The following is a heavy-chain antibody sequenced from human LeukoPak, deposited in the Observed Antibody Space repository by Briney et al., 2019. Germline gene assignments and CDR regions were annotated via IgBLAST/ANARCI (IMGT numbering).Heavy chain of an antibody. V-gene: IGHV3-53*01. CDR2: ILDTGIT. CDR1: GFSVSDTF. J-gene: IGHJ4*02. Sequence: GGSLRLSCAVSGFSVSDTFMTWVRQAPGKGLQWVSVILDTGITTYADSVKGRFSISRDNSKNSVYLQMNSLSVGHTFVYYCVRDKGVGRTERFDSWGPGTLVTVSS. D-gene: IGHD1-26*01. CDR3: VRDKGVGRTERFDS.